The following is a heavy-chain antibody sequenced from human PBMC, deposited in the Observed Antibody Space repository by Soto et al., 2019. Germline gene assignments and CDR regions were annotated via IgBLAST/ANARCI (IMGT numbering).Heavy chain of an antibody. D-gene: IGHD2-2*01. V-gene: IGHV3-7*01. CDR2: IRQDGTEQ. Sequence: GGSLRLSCAASGFTFSRYWMSWVRQAPGKGLEWVANIRQDGTEQFCVDSVKGRFTLSRDNAMNSLYLQMDSLRAEDTAVYYCARDRSRPAAMDYWGQGALVTVS. CDR1: GFTFSRYW. CDR3: ARDRSRPAAMDY. J-gene: IGHJ4*02.